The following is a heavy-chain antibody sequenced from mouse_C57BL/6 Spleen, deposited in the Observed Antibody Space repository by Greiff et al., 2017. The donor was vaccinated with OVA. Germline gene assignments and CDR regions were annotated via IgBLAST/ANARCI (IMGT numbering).Heavy chain of an antibody. V-gene: IGHV1-59*01. CDR1: GYTFTSYW. D-gene: IGHD2-4*01. Sequence: QVQLQQPGAELVRPGTSVKLSCKASGYTFTSYWMHWVKQRPGQGLEWIGVIDPSDSYSNYNQKFKGKATLTVDTSSSTAYMQLSSLTSEDSAVDYCARVSSTMIRAWFAYWGQGTLVTVSA. CDR2: IDPSDSYS. CDR3: ARVSSTMIRAWFAY. J-gene: IGHJ3*01.